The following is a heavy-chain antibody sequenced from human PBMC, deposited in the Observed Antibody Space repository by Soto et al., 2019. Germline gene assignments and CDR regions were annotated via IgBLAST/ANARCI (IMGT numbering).Heavy chain of an antibody. V-gene: IGHV3-23*01. D-gene: IGHD2-15*01. J-gene: IGHJ5*02. CDR1: GFTFRSYA. CDR2: ISGSGGST. CDR3: AKDYEEVVVAAGFDP. Sequence: RLLESGGGLIQPGGSLRLSCSASGFTFRSYAMSWVRQAPGKGLEWVSGISGSGGSTYYADAVQGRFTISRDNSKNILYLHMNSLRAEDTAVYYCAKDYEEVVVAAGFDPWGQGTLVTVSS.